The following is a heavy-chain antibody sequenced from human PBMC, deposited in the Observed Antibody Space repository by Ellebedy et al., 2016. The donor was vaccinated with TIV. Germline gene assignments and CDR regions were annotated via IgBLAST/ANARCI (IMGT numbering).Heavy chain of an antibody. CDR1: GYSISSGYY. CDR3: ARCDDPVGGWISTIAFDI. J-gene: IGHJ3*02. Sequence: SETLSLXXTVSGYSISSGYYWGWIRQPPGKGLEWIGSIYHSGSTYYNPSLKSRVTISVDTSKNQFSLKLSSVTAADTAVYYCARCDDPVGGWISTIAFDIWGQGTMVTVSS. D-gene: IGHD6-19*01. V-gene: IGHV4-38-2*02. CDR2: IYHSGST.